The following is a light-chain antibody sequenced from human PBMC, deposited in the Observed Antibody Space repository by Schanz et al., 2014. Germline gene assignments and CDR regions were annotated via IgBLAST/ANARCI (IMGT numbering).Light chain of an antibody. V-gene: IGLV2-8*01. CDR2: EVT. CDR1: SSDVGGYNY. CDR3: AAWDDTLNTYV. J-gene: IGLJ1*01. Sequence: QSVLTQPPSASGSPGQSVTISCTGTSSDVGGYNYVSWYQQHPGKAPKVMIYEVTKRPSGVPDRYSGSKSGNTASLTVSGLQAEDEADYYCAAWDDTLNTYVFGFGTKLTVL.